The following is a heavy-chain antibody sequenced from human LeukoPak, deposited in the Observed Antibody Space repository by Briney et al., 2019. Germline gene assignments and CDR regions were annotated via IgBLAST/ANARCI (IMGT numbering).Heavy chain of an antibody. CDR1: GFTFDNYA. D-gene: IGHD3-16*02. J-gene: IGHJ4*02. CDR3: AREGSIVARTDY. V-gene: IGHV3-30-3*01. Sequence: GRSLRLSCEASGFTFDNYAMHWVRQAPGRRLEWVAVISFDGNQEYYPDSVKGRFTISRDNSKNTLYLQMNGLKTEDTAVYYCAREGSIVARTDYWGQGALVIVSS. CDR2: ISFDGNQE.